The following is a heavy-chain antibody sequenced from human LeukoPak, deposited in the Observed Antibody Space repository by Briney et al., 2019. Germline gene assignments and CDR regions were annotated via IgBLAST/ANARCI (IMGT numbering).Heavy chain of an antibody. CDR1: GFTFSSYA. D-gene: IGHD3-22*01. Sequence: PGGSLRLSCAASGFTFSSYAMSWVRQAPGKGLEWVSAISGSGGSTYYADSVKGRFTISTDNSKNTLCLQMNSLRTEDTAVYYCARSYYDSNGYYYEFGYWGQGTLVTVPS. V-gene: IGHV3-23*01. CDR3: ARSYYDSNGYYYEFGY. J-gene: IGHJ4*02. CDR2: ISGSGGST.